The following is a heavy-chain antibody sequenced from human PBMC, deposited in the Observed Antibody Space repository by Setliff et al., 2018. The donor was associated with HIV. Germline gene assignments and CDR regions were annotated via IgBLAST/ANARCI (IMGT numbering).Heavy chain of an antibody. CDR1: DDSISSYY. Sequence: SETLSLTCTVSDDSISSYYWSWIRQPPGKGLEWIGYIYARGGTNYNPSLESRVTMSVDTSMNQFSLKLTSVTAADTAVYYCVGDETTVTFDYWGQGTLVTVSS. D-gene: IGHD4-17*01. CDR2: IYARGGT. CDR3: VGDETTVTFDY. V-gene: IGHV4-59*12. J-gene: IGHJ4*02.